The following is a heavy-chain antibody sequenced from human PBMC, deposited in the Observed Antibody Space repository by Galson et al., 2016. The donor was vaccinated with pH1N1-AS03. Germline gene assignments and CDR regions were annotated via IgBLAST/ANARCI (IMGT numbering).Heavy chain of an antibody. Sequence: QSGAEVKKPGESLKISCKTSGSIFTSYWVAWVRHMPGKGLEWMGIIYPGDSDTSYSPSFQGQVTISADRSINTAYLQWSSLMASDTAIYYCARQVRDGYNDYFDYWGQGILVTVSS. V-gene: IGHV5-51*01. CDR3: ARQVRDGYNDYFDY. D-gene: IGHD5-24*01. CDR1: GSIFTSYW. J-gene: IGHJ4*02. CDR2: IYPGDSDT.